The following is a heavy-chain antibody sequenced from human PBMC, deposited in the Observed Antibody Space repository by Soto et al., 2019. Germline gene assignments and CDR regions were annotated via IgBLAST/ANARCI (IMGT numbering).Heavy chain of an antibody. CDR2: VYYSGNT. J-gene: IGHJ6*02. V-gene: IGHV4-59*12. CDR1: GGSLSSYY. D-gene: IGHD7-27*01. Sequence: PSETLSLTCTVSGGSLSSYYWTWIRQPPGKGLEWIGYVYYSGNTNYNPSLKSRVTISVDRSKNQFSLKLSSVTAADTAVYYCARARANWGLYGMDVWGQGTTVTVSS. CDR3: ARARANWGLYGMDV.